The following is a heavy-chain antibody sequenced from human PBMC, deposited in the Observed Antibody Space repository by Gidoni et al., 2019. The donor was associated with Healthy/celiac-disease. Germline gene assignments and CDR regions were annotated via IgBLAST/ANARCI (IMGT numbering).Heavy chain of an antibody. CDR3: ARDPGYYDSFRAFDI. D-gene: IGHD3-16*01. Sequence: AAVKKPGSSVKVSFTASGGTFSSYAISWVRQAPGQGLEWMGGIIPIFGTANYAQKFQGRVTITEDESTSTAYMELSSVRYEDTAGDYCARDPGYYDSFRAFDIWGQGTMVTVSS. V-gene: IGHV1-69*01. J-gene: IGHJ3*02. CDR2: IIPIFGTA. CDR1: GGTFSSYA.